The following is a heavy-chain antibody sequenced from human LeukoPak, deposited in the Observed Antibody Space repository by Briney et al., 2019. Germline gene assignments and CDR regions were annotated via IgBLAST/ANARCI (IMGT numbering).Heavy chain of an antibody. Sequence: PGGSLRLSCAASGFTFDDYAMHWVRQAPGKGLEWVSGISWNSGSIGYADSVKGRFTISRDNAKNSLYLQMNSLRAEDTALYHCARELVPAAVDYWGQGTLVTVSS. D-gene: IGHD2-2*01. CDR1: GFTFDDYA. V-gene: IGHV3-9*01. CDR2: ISWNSGSI. CDR3: ARELVPAAVDY. J-gene: IGHJ4*02.